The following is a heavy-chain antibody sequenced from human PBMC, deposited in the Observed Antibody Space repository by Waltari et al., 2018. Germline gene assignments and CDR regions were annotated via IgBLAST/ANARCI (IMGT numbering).Heavy chain of an antibody. CDR2: IYYSGST. CDR3: ARGGIVGATAYYYGMDV. V-gene: IGHV4-59*01. Sequence: QVQLQESGPGLVKPSETLSLTCTVSGGSISSYYWSWIRPPPGKGLEWIGYIYYSGSTNYNPSLKSRVTISVDTSKNQFSLKLSSVTAADTAVYYCARGGIVGATAYYYGMDVWGQGTTVTVSS. J-gene: IGHJ6*02. CDR1: GGSISSYY. D-gene: IGHD1-26*01.